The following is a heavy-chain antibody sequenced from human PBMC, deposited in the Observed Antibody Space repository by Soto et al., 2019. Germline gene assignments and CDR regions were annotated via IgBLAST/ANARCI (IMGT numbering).Heavy chain of an antibody. CDR2: IIPVFDTV. J-gene: IGHJ4*02. CDR3: ARGGSGYVWFNEF. Sequence: QEQLVQSGAEVKKSGSSVKVSCKDTGGLFSSYAVSWVRQAPGQGLEWMGGIIPVFDTVYYAQKFQGRVTITDDESTITAYMELSSLRSEDTAMYYCARGGSGYVWFNEFWGQGTLVTVSS. V-gene: IGHV1-69*01. D-gene: IGHD3-22*01. CDR1: GGLFSSYA.